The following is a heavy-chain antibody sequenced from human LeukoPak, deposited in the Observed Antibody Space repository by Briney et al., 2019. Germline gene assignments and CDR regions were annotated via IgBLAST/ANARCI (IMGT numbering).Heavy chain of an antibody. CDR3: ARDLTGYSSGWYIKYYFDY. CDR2: INPNSGGT. V-gene: IGHV1-2*02. CDR1: GYTFTDYY. Sequence: EASVKVSCKASGYTFTDYYMHWVRQAPGQGLEWMGWINPNSGGTNYAQKFQGRVTMTRDTSISTAYMELSRLRSDDTAVYYCARDLTGYSSGWYIKYYFDYWGQGTLVTVSS. J-gene: IGHJ4*02. D-gene: IGHD6-19*01.